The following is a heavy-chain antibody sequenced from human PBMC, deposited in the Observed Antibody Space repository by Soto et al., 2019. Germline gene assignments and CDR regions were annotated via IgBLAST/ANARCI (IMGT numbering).Heavy chain of an antibody. CDR2: IYHSGST. CDR3: ARQIAAPWASYYYYGMDV. Sequence: PSETLSLTCTVSGGSISSSSYYWGWIRQPPGKGLEWIGSIYHSGSTYYNPSLKSRVTISVDTSKNQFSLKLSSVTAADTAVYYCARQIAAPWASYYYYGMDVWGQGTTVTVS. V-gene: IGHV4-39*01. D-gene: IGHD6-6*01. J-gene: IGHJ6*02. CDR1: GGSISSSSYY.